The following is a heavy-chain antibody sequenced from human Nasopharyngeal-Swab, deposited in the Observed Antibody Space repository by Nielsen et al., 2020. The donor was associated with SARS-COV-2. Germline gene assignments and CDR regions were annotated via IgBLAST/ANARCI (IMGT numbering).Heavy chain of an antibody. CDR3: AKDWDIDYVWGSYRYHPLFDY. D-gene: IGHD3-16*02. V-gene: IGHV3-23*01. Sequence: VRQAPGKGLEWVSAISGSGGSTYYADSVKGRFTISRDNSKNTLYLQMNSLRAEDTAVYYCAKDWDIDYVWGSYRYHPLFDYWGQGTLVTVSS. J-gene: IGHJ4*02. CDR2: ISGSGGST.